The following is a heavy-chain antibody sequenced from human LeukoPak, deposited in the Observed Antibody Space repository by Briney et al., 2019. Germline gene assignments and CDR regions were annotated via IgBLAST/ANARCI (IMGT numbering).Heavy chain of an antibody. D-gene: IGHD5-18*01. V-gene: IGHV4-4*02. J-gene: IGHJ6*02. CDR1: GGSVSSNNW. CDR3: ARDRTGYSYGRYGMDV. CDR2: IYHSGST. Sequence: SETLSLTCAVSGGSVSSNNWWSWVRQPPGKGLEWIGEIYHSGSTNYNPSLKSRVTISVDTSKNQFSLKLSSVTAADTAVYYCARDRTGYSYGRYGMDVWGQGTTVTVSS.